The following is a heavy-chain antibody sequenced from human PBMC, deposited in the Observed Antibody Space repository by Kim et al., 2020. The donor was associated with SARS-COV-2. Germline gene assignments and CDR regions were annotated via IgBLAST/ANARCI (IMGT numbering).Heavy chain of an antibody. Sequence: GGSLRLSCAASGFTFSSYSMNWVRQAPGKGLEWVSYISSSSSTIYYADSVKGRFTISRDNAKNSLYLQMNSLRDEDTAVYYCARGSDSSGWYRWLYGMDVWGQGTTVTASS. V-gene: IGHV3-48*02. J-gene: IGHJ6*02. D-gene: IGHD6-19*01. CDR3: ARGSDSSGWYRWLYGMDV. CDR1: GFTFSSYS. CDR2: ISSSSSTI.